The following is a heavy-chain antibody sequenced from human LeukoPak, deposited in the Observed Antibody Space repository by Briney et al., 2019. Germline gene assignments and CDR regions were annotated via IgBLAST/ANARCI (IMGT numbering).Heavy chain of an antibody. CDR2: INPNSGGT. CDR3: ARYAGEQLAQIDY. D-gene: IGHD6-6*01. Sequence: ASVKVSCKASGYTFTGYYMHWVRQAPGQGLEWMGWINPNSGGTNYAQKFQGRVTMTRDTSISTAYMELSRLRPDDTAVYYCARYAGEQLAQIDYWGQGTLVTVSS. CDR1: GYTFTGYY. V-gene: IGHV1-2*02. J-gene: IGHJ4*02.